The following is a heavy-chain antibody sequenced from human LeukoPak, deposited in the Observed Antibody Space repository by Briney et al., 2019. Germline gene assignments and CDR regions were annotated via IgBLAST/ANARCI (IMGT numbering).Heavy chain of an antibody. D-gene: IGHD3-10*01. J-gene: IGHJ4*02. Sequence: GGSLRLSCEASGFTFNTYSMNWARQAPGKGLEWVSSIDSSGGYMFYADSVKGRFIISRDNAKDSLYLQMNSLRAEDTAVYYCARGTMYYYGSGSPDYWGQGTLVTVSS. V-gene: IGHV3-21*06. CDR2: IDSSGGYM. CDR1: GFTFNTYS. CDR3: ARGTMYYYGSGSPDY.